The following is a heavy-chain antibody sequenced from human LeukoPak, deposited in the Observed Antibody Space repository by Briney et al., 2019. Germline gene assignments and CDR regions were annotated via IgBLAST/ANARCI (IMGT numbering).Heavy chain of an antibody. D-gene: IGHD5-18*01. Sequence: PGGSLRLSCAASGFTFDDYAMHWVRQAPGKGLEWVSGISWNSGSIGYADSVKGRFTISRDNAKNSLYLQMNSPRAEDTALYYCARRTAYSYGDYYFDYWGQGTLVTVSS. V-gene: IGHV3-9*01. J-gene: IGHJ4*02. CDR3: ARRTAYSYGDYYFDY. CDR1: GFTFDDYA. CDR2: ISWNSGSI.